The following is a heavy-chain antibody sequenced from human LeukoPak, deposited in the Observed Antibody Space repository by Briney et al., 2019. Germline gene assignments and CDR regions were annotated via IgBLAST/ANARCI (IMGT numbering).Heavy chain of an antibody. V-gene: IGHV3-30*04. D-gene: IGHD3-3*01. CDR2: IPYDGSNK. J-gene: IGHJ3*02. CDR3: ARDLRFLEWLFGAFDI. Sequence: GGSLRLSCAASGFTFSTYAMHWVRQAPGKGLEWVAVIPYDGSNKYYADSVKGRFTISRENSKNRLYLQMNSLRAEDTAVYYCARDLRFLEWLFGAFDIWGQGTMVTVSS. CDR1: GFTFSTYA.